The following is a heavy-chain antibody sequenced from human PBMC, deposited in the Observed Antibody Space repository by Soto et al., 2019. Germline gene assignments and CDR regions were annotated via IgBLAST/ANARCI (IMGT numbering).Heavy chain of an antibody. Sequence: EVQLVESGGGLVQPGGSLRLSCAASGFTFSSYAMHGVRQAPGKGLEDVSAISSNVGNTDYANSVKGRFTISRDNSKNTLYRNMGSLRAKDMAVYYCARDCYLEGYSYGYPWFDHWGQGTLVTVSS. J-gene: IGHJ5*02. V-gene: IGHV3-64*01. CDR1: GFTFSSYA. D-gene: IGHD5-18*01. CDR2: ISSNVGNT. CDR3: ARDCYLEGYSYGYPWFDH.